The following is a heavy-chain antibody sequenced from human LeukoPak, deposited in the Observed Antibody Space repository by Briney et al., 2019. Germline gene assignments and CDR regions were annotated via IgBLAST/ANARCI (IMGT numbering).Heavy chain of an antibody. D-gene: IGHD2-21*02. CDR3: AKDTCGADCYSHYDH. J-gene: IGHJ4*02. V-gene: IGHV3-23*01. CDR2: IRGSGTST. Sequence: GGSLRLSCAASGFTFSSYAMSWVRQAPGKGLEWISAIRGSGTSTYYAASVKGRFTISRDNSRNTLYLQMNGLRAEDTAVYYCAKDTCGADCYSHYDHWGQGTLVTVSS. CDR1: GFTFSSYA.